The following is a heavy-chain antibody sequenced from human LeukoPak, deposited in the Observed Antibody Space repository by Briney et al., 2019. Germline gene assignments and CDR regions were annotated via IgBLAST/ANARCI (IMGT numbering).Heavy chain of an antibody. CDR2: ISYDGSNQ. CDR3: ARSYRRGAITMLRGVANRGAFDI. D-gene: IGHD3-10*01. V-gene: IGHV3-30*03. Sequence: PGGTLRLSCAASGFIFSRHGMNWVRQAPGKGLEWVALISYDGSNQYYADSVKGRFTISRDNSKNTLYLQMSSLRAEDTAVYYCARSYRRGAITMLRGVANRGAFDIWGQGTMVTVSS. J-gene: IGHJ3*02. CDR1: GFIFSRHG.